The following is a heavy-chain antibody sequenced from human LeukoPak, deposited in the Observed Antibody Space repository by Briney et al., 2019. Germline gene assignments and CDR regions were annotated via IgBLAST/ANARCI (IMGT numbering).Heavy chain of an antibody. V-gene: IGHV3-48*04. CDR1: GFSFSSYW. J-gene: IGHJ4*02. Sequence: GGSLRLSCVASGFSFSSYWMNWVRQAPGKGLEWVSYISSSGSTIYYADSVKGRFTISRDNAKNSLYLQMNSLRAEDTAVYYCARGWAAAEGSFDYWGQGTLVTVSS. CDR2: ISSSGSTI. D-gene: IGHD6-13*01. CDR3: ARGWAAAEGSFDY.